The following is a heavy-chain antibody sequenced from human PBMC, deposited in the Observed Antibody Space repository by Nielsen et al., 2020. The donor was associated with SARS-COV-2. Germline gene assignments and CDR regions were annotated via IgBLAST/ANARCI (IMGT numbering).Heavy chain of an antibody. D-gene: IGHD3-22*01. V-gene: IGHV4-34*01. Sequence: ETLSLPCAVSGGSFTAYYWSWIRQPPGKGLERIGEINHSGDTNNNPPLRSRVTVSRDTSKNQFSLRLSSVTAADTAVYYCAGGFYDSRGYNLVYWGQGTLVTVSS. J-gene: IGHJ4*02. CDR1: GGSFTAYY. CDR2: INHSGDT. CDR3: AGGFYDSRGYNLVY.